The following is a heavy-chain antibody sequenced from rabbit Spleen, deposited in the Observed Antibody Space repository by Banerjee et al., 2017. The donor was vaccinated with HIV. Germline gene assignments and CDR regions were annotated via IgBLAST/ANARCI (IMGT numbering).Heavy chain of an antibody. CDR1: GFSFSHKAV. CDR2: ITAITGKA. V-gene: IGHV1S45*01. J-gene: IGHJ4*01. Sequence: QEQLVESGGGLVKPEGSLKLSCTASGFSFSHKAVMCWVRQAPGKGLEWIACITAITGKAVDASWAKGRFTFTKTSSTTVTLQMTSLTAADTATYFCARELDGVIGWNVGWWGPGTLVTV. CDR3: ARELDGVIGWNVGW. D-gene: IGHD1-1*01.